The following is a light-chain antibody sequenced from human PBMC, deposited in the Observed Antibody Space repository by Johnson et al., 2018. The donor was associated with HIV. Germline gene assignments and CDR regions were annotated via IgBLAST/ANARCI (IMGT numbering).Light chain of an antibody. CDR3: ETWDSSLGYV. CDR1: SSNIGNNY. V-gene: IGLV1-51*02. Sequence: QSVLTQPPSVSAAPGQKVTISCSGSSSNIGNNYVYWYQQLPGTAPKLLIYENDKRPSGIPDRFSGSKSGTSATLGITGLQTGDEADYYCETWDSSLGYVFGTGTKVTVL. J-gene: IGLJ1*01. CDR2: END.